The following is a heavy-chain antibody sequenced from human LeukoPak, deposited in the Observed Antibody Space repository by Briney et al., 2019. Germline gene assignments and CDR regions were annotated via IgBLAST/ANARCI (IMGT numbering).Heavy chain of an antibody. D-gene: IGHD2-21*02. V-gene: IGHV4-4*02. Sequence: SETLSLTCAVSGGSISSSNWWSWVRQPPGKGLEWIGEIYHSGSTNYNPSLKSRVTISLDKSKNQFSLKLSSVTAADTAVYYCANRSQGDWTNWFDPWGQGTLVTVSS. CDR1: GGSISSSNW. CDR2: IYHSGST. J-gene: IGHJ5*02. CDR3: ANRSQGDWTNWFDP.